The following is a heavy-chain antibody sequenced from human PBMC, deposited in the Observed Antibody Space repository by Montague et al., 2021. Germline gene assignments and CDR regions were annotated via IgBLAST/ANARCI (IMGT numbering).Heavy chain of an antibody. Sequence: SLRLSCAASGFTFSTSWMSWVRQAPGKGLEWVAHIRDDGGATYHVDSVKGRFTISRDNAKNPLYLQMSSLRAEDTAVYYCARYTYYYCDYWGQGTLVTVSS. CDR2: IRDDGGAT. V-gene: IGHV3-7*05. J-gene: IGHJ4*02. CDR1: GFTFSTSW. CDR3: ARYTYYYCDY. D-gene: IGHD1-26*01.